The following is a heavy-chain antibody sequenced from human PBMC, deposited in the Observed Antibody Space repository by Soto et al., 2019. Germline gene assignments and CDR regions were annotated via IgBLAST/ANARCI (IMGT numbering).Heavy chain of an antibody. CDR2: INLNNGKT. J-gene: IGHJ4*02. Sequence: QVQLVQSGAEVKKPGASVKVSCKASGYTFTRYGISWVRQAPGQGLEWMGWINLNNGKTDYQRRLQGRVTMTPDSYTTTVYMELRNLRPDDTAMYYCARDPPGLYQFDYWGQGTLVTVSS. CDR1: GYTFTRYG. CDR3: ARDPPGLYQFDY. D-gene: IGHD3-16*02. V-gene: IGHV1-18*04.